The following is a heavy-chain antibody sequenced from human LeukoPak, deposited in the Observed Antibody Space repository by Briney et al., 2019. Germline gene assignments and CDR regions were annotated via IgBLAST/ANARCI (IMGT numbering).Heavy chain of an antibody. V-gene: IGHV3-33*01. CDR1: GFTFSSYG. CDR3: ARDGRLAAAATGY. D-gene: IGHD6-13*01. Sequence: GGSLRLSCAASGFTFSSYGMHWVRQAPGKGLEWVAVIWYDGSNKYYADSVKGRFTISRDNSRNTLYLQMNSLRAEDTAVYYCARDGRLAAAATGYWGQGTLVTVSS. J-gene: IGHJ4*02. CDR2: IWYDGSNK.